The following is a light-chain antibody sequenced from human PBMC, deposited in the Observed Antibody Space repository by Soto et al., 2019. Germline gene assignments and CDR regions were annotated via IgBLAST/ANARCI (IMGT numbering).Light chain of an antibody. J-gene: IGKJ1*01. V-gene: IGKV1-5*03. CDR2: QAS. CDR1: QSISPW. Sequence: DIQMTQSPSTLSASVGDSVTITCRASQSISPWLAWYQQKPGKAPELLIYQASTFESGVPARFSGSGSGTEFTLTISSLQPDDFATYYCQQYNSFWTFGQGTKVDVK. CDR3: QQYNSFWT.